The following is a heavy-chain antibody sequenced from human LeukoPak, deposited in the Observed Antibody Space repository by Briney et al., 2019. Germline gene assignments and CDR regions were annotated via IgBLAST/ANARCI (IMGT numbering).Heavy chain of an antibody. J-gene: IGHJ4*02. CDR3: ARAWYSWGYYFDY. V-gene: IGHV3-48*02. Sequence: GGSLRLSCAASGFTFSSYSMNWVRQAPGKGLEWVSYISSSSSTVFYADSVKGRFTISRDNAKNSLYLQMHSLRDEDTAVYYCARAWYSWGYYFDYWGQGTLVTVSS. CDR2: ISSSSSTV. CDR1: GFTFSSYS. D-gene: IGHD1-26*01.